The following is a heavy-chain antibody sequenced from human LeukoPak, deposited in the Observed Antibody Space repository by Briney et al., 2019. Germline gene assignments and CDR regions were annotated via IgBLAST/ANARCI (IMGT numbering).Heavy chain of an antibody. J-gene: IGHJ5*02. CDR2: IRYDGSNK. CDR3: AKTRRAAVNWFDP. D-gene: IGHD2-15*01. Sequence: PGGSLRLSCAASGFTFSSYGMHWVRQAPGKGLEWAAFIRYDGSNKYYADSVKGRFTISRDNSKNTLYLQMNSLRAEDTAVYYCAKTRRAAVNWFDPWGQGTLVTVSS. CDR1: GFTFSSYG. V-gene: IGHV3-30*02.